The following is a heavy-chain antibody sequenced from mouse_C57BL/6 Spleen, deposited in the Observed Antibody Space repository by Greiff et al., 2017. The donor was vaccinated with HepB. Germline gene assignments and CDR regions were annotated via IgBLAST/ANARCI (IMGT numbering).Heavy chain of an antibody. D-gene: IGHD1-1*01. J-gene: IGHJ4*01. CDR3: TYYGSSYGYYYAMDY. V-gene: IGHV6-3*01. Sequence: EVKVEESGGGLVQPGGSMKLSCVASGFTFSNYWMNWVRQSPEKGLEWVAQIRLKSDNYATHYAESVKGRFTISRDDSKSSVYLKMNNLRAEDTGIYYCTYYGSSYGYYYAMDYWGQGTSVTVSS. CDR1: GFTFSNYW. CDR2: IRLKSDNYAT.